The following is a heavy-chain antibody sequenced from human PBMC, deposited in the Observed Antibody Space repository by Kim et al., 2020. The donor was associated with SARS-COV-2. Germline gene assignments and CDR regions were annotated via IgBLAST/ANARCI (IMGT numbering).Heavy chain of an antibody. CDR3: ARVAFGGVIVGFDY. Sequence: SETLSLTCTVSGGSISSYYWSWIRQPPGKGLEWIGYIYYSGSTNYNPSLKSRVTISVDTSKNQFSLKLSSVTAADTAVYYCARVAFGGVIVGFDYWGQGTLVTVSS. D-gene: IGHD3-16*02. CDR1: GGSISSYY. V-gene: IGHV4-59*01. CDR2: IYYSGST. J-gene: IGHJ4*02.